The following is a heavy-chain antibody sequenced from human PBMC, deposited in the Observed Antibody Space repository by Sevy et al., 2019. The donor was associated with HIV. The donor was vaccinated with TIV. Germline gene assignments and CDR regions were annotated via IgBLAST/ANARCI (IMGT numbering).Heavy chain of an antibody. CDR2: IGSDGETT. D-gene: IGHD1-26*01. J-gene: IGHJ3*01. Sequence: GGSLRLSCAASGFPFSSYSFYWVRQAPGKGLEYVSAIGSDGETTIYASSVKGSITISRDNSKNTVLLQMGRMRAEDMGVYYCARDSGTYYAFDLWGRGTMVTVSS. CDR3: ARDSGTYYAFDL. CDR1: GFPFSSYS. V-gene: IGHV3-64*01.